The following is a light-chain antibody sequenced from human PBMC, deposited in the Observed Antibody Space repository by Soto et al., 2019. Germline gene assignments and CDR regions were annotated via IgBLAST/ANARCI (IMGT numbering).Light chain of an antibody. CDR3: QQYGSSPPWT. V-gene: IGKV3-20*01. CDR1: QSVISN. Sequence: EIVLTQSPGTLSLSPGERATLSCRASQSVISNLAWYQQKPGQAPRLLIYGASTRATGIPDRFSGSGSGTDFTLTISRLEPEDFAVYYCQQYGSSPPWTFGQGTKVDTK. J-gene: IGKJ1*01. CDR2: GAS.